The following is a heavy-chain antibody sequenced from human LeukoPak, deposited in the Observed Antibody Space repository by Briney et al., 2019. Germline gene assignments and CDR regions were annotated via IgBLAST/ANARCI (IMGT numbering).Heavy chain of an antibody. CDR3: ATQRKKVVVVSPPFDY. Sequence: PGGSLRLSCAASGFTFSSYAMSWVRQAPGKGLEWVSAISGSGGSTYYADSVKGRFTISRDNSKNTLYLQMNSLRAEDTAVYYCATQRKKVVVVSPPFDYWGQGTLVTVSS. CDR1: GFTFSSYA. J-gene: IGHJ4*02. D-gene: IGHD3-22*01. V-gene: IGHV3-23*01. CDR2: ISGSGGST.